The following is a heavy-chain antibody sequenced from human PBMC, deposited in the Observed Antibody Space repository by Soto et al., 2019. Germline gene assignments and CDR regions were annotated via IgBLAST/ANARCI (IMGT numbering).Heavy chain of an antibody. CDR3: AHAPSPPSMVADWFDP. CDR1: GFSLSTSGVG. Sequence: QITLKESGPTLVKPTQTLTLTCTFSGFSLSTSGVGVGWIRQPPGKALEWLALIYWDDDKRYSPSLKSRLTTTKDTSKNQVSLTMTNMDPVDTGTYYCAHAPSPPSMVADWFDPWGQGTLVTVSS. J-gene: IGHJ5*02. D-gene: IGHD3-10*01. V-gene: IGHV2-5*02. CDR2: IYWDDDK.